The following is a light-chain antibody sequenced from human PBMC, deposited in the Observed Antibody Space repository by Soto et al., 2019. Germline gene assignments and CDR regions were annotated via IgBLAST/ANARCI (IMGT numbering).Light chain of an antibody. Sequence: AIQLTQSPSSLSASVGDRVTITCRASQGITSGLAWYQQKPGKAPRLLIYDASSLKSGVPSRFSGGGSGTDFTLTISSLQPEDFATYYCQQFNSYTGITFGPGTKVDIK. CDR1: QGITSG. V-gene: IGKV1-13*02. J-gene: IGKJ3*01. CDR3: QQFNSYTGIT. CDR2: DAS.